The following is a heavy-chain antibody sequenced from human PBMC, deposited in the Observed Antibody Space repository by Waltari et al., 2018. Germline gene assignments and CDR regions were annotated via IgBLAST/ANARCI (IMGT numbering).Heavy chain of an antibody. V-gene: IGHV3-49*04. CDR2: IRSKTYGGAP. Sequence: EVKLAESGGGLVQPGRSLRLSCTASGCNFGGLAMTWVRQVPGKGLEWVGFIRSKTYGGAPEYAASVKGRFTISRDDSKSVAYLQMNSLRTEDTALYYCTRADGMTDLDYWGQGALVTVSS. CDR3: TRADGMTDLDY. CDR1: GCNFGGLA. J-gene: IGHJ4*02.